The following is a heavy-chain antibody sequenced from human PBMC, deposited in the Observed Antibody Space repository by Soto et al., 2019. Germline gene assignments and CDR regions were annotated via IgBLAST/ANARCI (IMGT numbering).Heavy chain of an antibody. D-gene: IGHD2-15*01. CDR3: AKDQDIVVVVAAHDY. Sequence: GGSLRLSCAASGFTFSSYAMSWVRQAPGKGLEWVSAISGSGGSTYYADSVKGRFAISRDNSKNTLYLQMNSLRAEDTAVYYCAKDQDIVVVVAAHDYWGQGTLVTVSS. CDR1: GFTFSSYA. J-gene: IGHJ4*02. CDR2: ISGSGGST. V-gene: IGHV3-23*01.